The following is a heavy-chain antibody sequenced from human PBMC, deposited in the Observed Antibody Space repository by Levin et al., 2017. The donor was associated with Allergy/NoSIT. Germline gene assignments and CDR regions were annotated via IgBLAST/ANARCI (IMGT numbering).Heavy chain of an antibody. Sequence: GGSLRLSCTASGFTFGDYAMSWVRQAPGKGLEWVGFIRSKDYGGTTEYAASVKGRFTISRDDSKSIAYLQVNSLKTEDTAVYYCASNYDSSGYFLSDYWGQGTLVTVSS. V-gene: IGHV3-49*04. CDR1: GFTFGDYA. CDR3: ASNYDSSGYFLSDY. D-gene: IGHD3-22*01. CDR2: IRSKDYGGTT. J-gene: IGHJ4*02.